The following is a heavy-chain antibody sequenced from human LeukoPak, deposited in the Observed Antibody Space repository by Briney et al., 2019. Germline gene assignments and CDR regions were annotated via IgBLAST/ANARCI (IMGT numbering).Heavy chain of an antibody. CDR2: INHSGST. V-gene: IGHV4-34*01. J-gene: IGHJ5*02. Sequence: SETLSLTCAVYGESFSGYYWSWIRQPPGKGLEWIGDINHSGSTNYNPSLKSRVTISVDTSKNQFSLKLSSVTAADTAVYYCARYLGRFDPWGQGTLVTVSS. D-gene: IGHD1-26*01. CDR1: GESFSGYY. CDR3: ARYLGRFDP.